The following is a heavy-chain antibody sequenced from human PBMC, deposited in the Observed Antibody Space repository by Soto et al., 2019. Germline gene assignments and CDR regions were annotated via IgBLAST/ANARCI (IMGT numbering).Heavy chain of an antibody. J-gene: IGHJ4*02. CDR2: INHSGST. V-gene: IGHV4-34*01. D-gene: IGHD2-15*01. CDR1: GGSFSGYY. Sequence: QVQLQQWGAGLLKPSETLSLTCAVYGGSFSGYYWSWIRQPPGKGLEWIGEINHSGSTNYNPSLKSRVTISVDTSKNQFSPKLSSVTAADTAVYYCARGGRRYYFDYWGQGTLVTVSS. CDR3: ARGGRRYYFDY.